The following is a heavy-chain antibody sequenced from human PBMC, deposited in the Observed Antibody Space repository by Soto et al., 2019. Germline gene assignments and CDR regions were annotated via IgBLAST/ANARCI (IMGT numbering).Heavy chain of an antibody. J-gene: IGHJ4*02. D-gene: IGHD6-19*01. CDR2: IIPIFGTA. V-gene: IGHV1-69*12. Sequence: QVQLVQSGAEVKKPGSSVKVSCKASGGTFSSYAISWVRQAPGQGLEWMGGIIPIFGTANYAQKFQGRVTITADESTSTAYMELSSLRSEETAVYYCAREDQGHSSGCLDYWGQGTLVTVSS. CDR3: AREDQGHSSGCLDY. CDR1: GGTFSSYA.